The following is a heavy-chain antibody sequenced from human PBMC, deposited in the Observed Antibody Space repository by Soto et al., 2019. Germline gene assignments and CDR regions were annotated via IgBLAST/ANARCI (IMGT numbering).Heavy chain of an antibody. Sequence: EVQLVESGGGLVQPGGSLKLSCAASGFTFSGSAMHWVRQASGKGLEWVGRIRSKPNNYATAYGASGKCRFTISRDDSKNTAYLQMNSLNTEDTAVYYCSRQASDFWSGKPQYYMDVWGKGTTVTVSS. CDR1: GFTFSGSA. CDR2: IRSKPNNYAT. CDR3: SRQASDFWSGKPQYYMDV. J-gene: IGHJ6*03. V-gene: IGHV3-73*01. D-gene: IGHD3-3*01.